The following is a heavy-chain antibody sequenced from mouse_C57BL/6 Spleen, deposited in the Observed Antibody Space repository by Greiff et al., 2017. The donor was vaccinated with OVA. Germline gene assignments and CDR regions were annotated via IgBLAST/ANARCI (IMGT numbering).Heavy chain of an antibody. Sequence: VQLQQSGPELVKPGASVKISCKASGYTFTDYYMNWVKQSHGKSLEWIGDINPNNGGTSYNQKFKGKATLTVDKSSSTAYMELRSLTSEDSAVYYCAEGTDSSGHGAMDYWGQGTSVTVSS. CDR3: AEGTDSSGHGAMDY. V-gene: IGHV1-26*01. D-gene: IGHD3-2*02. CDR2: INPNNGGT. J-gene: IGHJ4*01. CDR1: GYTFTDYY.